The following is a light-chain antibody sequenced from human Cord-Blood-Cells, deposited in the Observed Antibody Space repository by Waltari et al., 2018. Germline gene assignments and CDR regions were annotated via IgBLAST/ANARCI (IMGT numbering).Light chain of an antibody. Sequence: DIQMTQSPSTLSASVGDRVTITCRASQSISSWLAWYQQKPGKAPKLLIYKASSLESGLPSRFSGSGSGTEFTLTISILQPDDVATYYCQQYNSYSGTFGQGTKLEIK. V-gene: IGKV1-5*03. CDR2: KAS. CDR1: QSISSW. CDR3: QQYNSYSGT. J-gene: IGKJ2*01.